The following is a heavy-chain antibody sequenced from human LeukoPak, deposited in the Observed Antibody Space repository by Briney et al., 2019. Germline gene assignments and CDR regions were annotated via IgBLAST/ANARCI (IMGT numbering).Heavy chain of an antibody. CDR3: ARDQRNSGSYRFEY. J-gene: IGHJ4*02. CDR1: GYTFSGYG. V-gene: IGHV1-18*01. Sequence: ASVKVSCKTSGYTFSGYGISWVRQAPGQGLEWMGWITGNNGNTNYAPSLQGRVTMTTDTSTNTAYMELTSLTSDDTAVYYCARDQRNSGSYRFEYWGQGTLVTVPS. CDR2: ITGNNGNT. D-gene: IGHD1-26*01.